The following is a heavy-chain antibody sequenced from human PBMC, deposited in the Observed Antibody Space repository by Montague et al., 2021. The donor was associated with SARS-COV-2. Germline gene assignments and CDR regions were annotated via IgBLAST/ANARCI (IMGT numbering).Heavy chain of an antibody. CDR3: ALPQERGFDY. Sequence: FLRLSCAASGFTFDDYAMHWVRQAPGKGLEWVSGISWNSGSIGYADSVKGRFTISRDNAKNSLYLQMNSLRAEDTALYYCALPQERGFDYWGQGTLVTVSS. CDR1: GFTFDDYA. J-gene: IGHJ4*02. D-gene: IGHD1-1*01. CDR2: ISWNSGSI. V-gene: IGHV3-9*01.